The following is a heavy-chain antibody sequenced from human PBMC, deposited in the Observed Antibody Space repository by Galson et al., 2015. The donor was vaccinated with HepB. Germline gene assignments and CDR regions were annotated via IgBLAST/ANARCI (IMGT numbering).Heavy chain of an antibody. V-gene: IGHV3-7*01. J-gene: IGHJ4*02. CDR2: IRPDEGEI. CDR1: GFTFSTYW. D-gene: IGHD1-26*01. CDR3: ARDKVVGPTKFDY. Sequence: LRLSCAASGFTFSTYWMSWVRQAPGKGLEWVANIRPDEGEIYYMDSVKGRFTISRDDAKNSLYLQMDNLRAGDTAVYYCARDKVVGPTKFDYWGQGTLVTVSS.